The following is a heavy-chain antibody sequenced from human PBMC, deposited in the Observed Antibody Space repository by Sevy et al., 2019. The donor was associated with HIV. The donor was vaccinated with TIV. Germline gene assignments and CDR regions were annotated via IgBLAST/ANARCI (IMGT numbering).Heavy chain of an antibody. CDR1: GFNFNDYA. CDR2: INWFGTII. V-gene: IGHV3-9*03. J-gene: IGHJ6*02. CDR3: AKDFAQGGTLNFYYYGMDF. Sequence: GGSLRLSCIASGFNFNDYAMHWVRQVPGKGLEWVSGINWFGTIIGYGDSVKGRFTISRDNARKSVYLEMNSVSPEDMGLYYCAKDFAQGGTLNFYYYGMDFWGQGTTVTVSS. D-gene: IGHD3-16*01.